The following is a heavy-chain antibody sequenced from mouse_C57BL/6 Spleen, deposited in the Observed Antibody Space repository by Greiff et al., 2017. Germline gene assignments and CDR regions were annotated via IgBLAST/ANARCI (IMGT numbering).Heavy chain of an antibody. Sequence: EVKLVESGGGLVKPGGSLKLSCAASGFTFSDYGMHWVRQAPEKGLEWVAYISSGSSTMYYADTVKGRFTISRANAKNTLFLQMTSLRSEDTAMYYCASRTAQAVLYFDYWGQGTTLTVSS. CDR1: GFTFSDYG. CDR2: ISSGSSTM. J-gene: IGHJ2*01. D-gene: IGHD3-2*02. CDR3: ASRTAQAVLYFDY. V-gene: IGHV5-17*01.